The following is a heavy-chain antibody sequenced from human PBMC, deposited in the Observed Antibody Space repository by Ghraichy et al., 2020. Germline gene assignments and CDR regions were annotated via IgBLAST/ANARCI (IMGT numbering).Heavy chain of an antibody. D-gene: IGHD6-6*01. CDR3: ARGEYSSSSLHY. CDR2: ISSSGSTI. J-gene: IGHJ4*02. V-gene: IGHV3-48*03. Sequence: GGSLRLSCAASGFTFSSYEMNWVRQAPGKGLEWVSYISSSGSTIYYADSVKGRFTISRDNAKNSLYLQMNSLRAEDTAVYYCARGEYSSSSLHYWGQGTLVTVSS. CDR1: GFTFSSYE.